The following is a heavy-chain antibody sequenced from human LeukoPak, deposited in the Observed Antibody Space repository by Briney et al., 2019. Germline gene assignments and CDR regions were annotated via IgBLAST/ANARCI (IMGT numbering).Heavy chain of an antibody. V-gene: IGHV4-4*07. J-gene: IGHJ5*02. CDR2: IHSSGST. D-gene: IGHD2-8*01. CDR1: GGSISNYY. Sequence: SETLSLTCTVSGGSISNYYWSWIRQPAGKGLEWIGRIHSSGSTNYNPSLKSRVTISVDKSKNQFSLKLSSVTAADTAVYYCARDRCGGYCTSFDPWGQGTLVTVSS. CDR3: ARDRCGGYCTSFDP.